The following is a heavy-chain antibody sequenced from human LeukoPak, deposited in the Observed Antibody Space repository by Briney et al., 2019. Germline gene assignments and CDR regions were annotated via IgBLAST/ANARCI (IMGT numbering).Heavy chain of an antibody. J-gene: IGHJ6*02. CDR3: ARGGAKGPAATHYYYYGMDV. CDR2: IIPILGIA. CDR1: GYTFTSYD. Sequence: PEASVKVSCKASGYTFTSYDINWVRQAPGQGLEWMGRIIPILGIANYAQKFQGRVTITADKSTSTAYMELSSLRSEDTAVYYCARGGAKGPAATHYYYYGMDVWGQGTTVTVSS. D-gene: IGHD2-2*01. V-gene: IGHV1-69*04.